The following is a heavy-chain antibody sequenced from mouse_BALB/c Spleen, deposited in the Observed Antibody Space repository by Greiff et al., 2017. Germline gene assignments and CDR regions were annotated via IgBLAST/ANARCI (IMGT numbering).Heavy chain of an antibody. CDR1: GYTFTDYN. CDR2: IYPYNGGT. D-gene: IGHD2-10*01. Sequence: EVKLMESGPELVKPGASVKISCKASGYTFTDYNMHWVKQSHGKSLEWIGYIYPYNGGTGYNQKFKSKATLTVDNSSSTAYMELRSLTSEDSAVYYCARGAYYGNPWFAYWGQGTLVTVSA. V-gene: IGHV1S29*02. J-gene: IGHJ3*01. CDR3: ARGAYYGNPWFAY.